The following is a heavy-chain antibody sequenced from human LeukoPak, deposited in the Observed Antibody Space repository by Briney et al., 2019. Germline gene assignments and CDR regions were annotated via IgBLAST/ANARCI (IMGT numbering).Heavy chain of an antibody. D-gene: IGHD3-16*01. CDR1: GGSVSSSDYY. CDR3: VRQKITTSDY. V-gene: IGHV4-39*01. J-gene: IGHJ4*02. CDR2: IYYSGST. Sequence: PSETLSLTCTVSGGSVSSSDYYWGWIRQPPGKGLEWIGSIYYSGSTYYNPSLKSRVTISVDTSKNHFSLKLNSVTAADTAVYFCVRQKITTSDYWGQGTLVTVPS.